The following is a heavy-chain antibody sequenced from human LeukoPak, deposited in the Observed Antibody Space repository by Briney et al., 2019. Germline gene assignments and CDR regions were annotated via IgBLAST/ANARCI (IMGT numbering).Heavy chain of an antibody. Sequence: GGSLRLSCAASGFTFSSYAMNWVRQAPGKGLEWASGIGYTGDSTFYADSVKGRFTVSRDSSKNTLFLHMNSLRAEDTALYYCAKSPTVDAAFDIWGQGTMVTVSS. J-gene: IGHJ3*02. CDR2: IGYTGDST. CDR3: AKSPTVDAAFDI. CDR1: GFTFSSYA. D-gene: IGHD4-23*01. V-gene: IGHV3-23*01.